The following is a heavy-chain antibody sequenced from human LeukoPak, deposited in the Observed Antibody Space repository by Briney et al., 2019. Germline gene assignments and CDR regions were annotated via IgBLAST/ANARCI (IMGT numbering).Heavy chain of an antibody. Sequence: GGSLRLSCAASGFTFTSYAMSWVRQAPGKGLEWVSSISSSSSYIYYADSVKGRFTISRDNAKNSLYLQMNSLRAEDTAVYYCARDYYGEAFDIWGQGTMVTVSS. CDR1: GFTFTSYA. D-gene: IGHD3-10*01. CDR3: ARDYYGEAFDI. J-gene: IGHJ3*02. V-gene: IGHV3-21*01. CDR2: ISSSSSYI.